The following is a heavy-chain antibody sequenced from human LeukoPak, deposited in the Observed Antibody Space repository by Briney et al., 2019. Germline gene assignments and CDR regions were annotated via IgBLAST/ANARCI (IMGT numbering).Heavy chain of an antibody. CDR2: ISGGGSHS. Sequence: GGSLRLSCAASGFTFPSYAMSWVRQAPGRGLEWIAAISGGGSHSWHADSVKGRFTISSDNSRDTLYLQMNSLRVGDTAVYYCARGSAWACHGVRWYPLDNWGQGALVTVSS. D-gene: IGHD4-23*01. CDR1: GFTFPSYA. V-gene: IGHV3-23*01. J-gene: IGHJ4*02. CDR3: ARGSAWACHGVRWYPLDN.